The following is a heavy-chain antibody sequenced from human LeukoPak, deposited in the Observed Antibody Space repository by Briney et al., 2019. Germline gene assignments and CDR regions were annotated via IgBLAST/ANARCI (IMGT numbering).Heavy chain of an antibody. CDR1: GYTFTGYY. D-gene: IGHD2-15*01. V-gene: IGHV1-2*04. CDR3: ARGGFVGAALYYFDY. J-gene: IGHJ4*02. CDR2: INPNSGGT. Sequence: ASVKVSCKASGYTFTGYYMDWVRQAPGQGLEWMGWINPNSGGTNYAQKFQGWVTMTRDTSISTAYMELSRLRSDDTAVYYCARGGFVGAALYYFDYWGQGTLVTVSS.